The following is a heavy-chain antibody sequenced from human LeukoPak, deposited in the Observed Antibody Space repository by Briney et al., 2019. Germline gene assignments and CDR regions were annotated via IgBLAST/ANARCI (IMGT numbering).Heavy chain of an antibody. D-gene: IGHD2-2*03. Sequence: GGSLRLSCAASGFTFSSYAMHWVRQAPGKGLEWVAVISYDGSNKYYADSVKGRFTISRDNSKNTLYLQMNCLRAEDTAVYYCARDWHGYFDCWGQGTLVTVSS. CDR2: ISYDGSNK. J-gene: IGHJ4*02. V-gene: IGHV3-30*04. CDR1: GFTFSSYA. CDR3: ARDWHGYFDC.